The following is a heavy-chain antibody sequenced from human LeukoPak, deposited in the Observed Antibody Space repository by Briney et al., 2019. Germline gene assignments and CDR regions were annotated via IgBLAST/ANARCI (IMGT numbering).Heavy chain of an antibody. V-gene: IGHV1-18*01. J-gene: IGHJ5*02. CDR3: ARYYDSSGYYYGEVFYWFDP. CDR1: GYTFTSYG. D-gene: IGHD3-22*01. CDR2: ISAYNGNT. Sequence: ASVKVSCKASGYTFTSYGISWVRQAPGQGLEWMGWISAYNGNTNYAQKLQGRVTMTTDTSTSTAYMELRSLRSDDTAVYYCARYYDSSGYYYGEVFYWFDPWGQGTPVTVSS.